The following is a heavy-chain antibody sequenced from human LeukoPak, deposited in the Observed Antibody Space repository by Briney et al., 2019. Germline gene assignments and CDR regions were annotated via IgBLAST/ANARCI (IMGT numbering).Heavy chain of an antibody. D-gene: IGHD2-8*01. CDR1: GFSFSSYG. J-gene: IGHJ3*02. CDR3: AQQLMVQVNAFDM. V-gene: IGHV3-30*18. CDR2: ISYDGNHK. Sequence: GGSLRLSCAASGFSFSSYGIHWVRQAPGKGLEWVAVISYDGNHKYYADSVKGRFTISRDNSKNTLYLQMNSLRVEDTAVYCCAQQLMVQVNAFDMWGQGTMVTVSS.